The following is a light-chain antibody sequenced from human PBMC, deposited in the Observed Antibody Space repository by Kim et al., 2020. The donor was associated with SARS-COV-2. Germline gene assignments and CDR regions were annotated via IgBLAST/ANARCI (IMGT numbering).Light chain of an antibody. CDR2: YAS. CDR1: ASN. J-gene: IGKJ1*01. CDR3: HQSSSVPQT. Sequence: ASNLHWYQQKPNQSPKLLIKYASQSISGVPPRFSGSGYGRDFTLTINSLEAEDAATYYCHQSSSVPQTFGQGTKVDIK. V-gene: IGKV6-21*02.